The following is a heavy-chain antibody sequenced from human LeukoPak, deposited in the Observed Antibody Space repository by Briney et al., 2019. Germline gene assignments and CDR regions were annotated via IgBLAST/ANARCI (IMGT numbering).Heavy chain of an antibody. CDR1: GFTFSSYS. CDR3: AKVGGSYLDY. Sequence: GGSLRLSCAASGFTFSSYSMNWVRQAPGKGLEWVSFISSSSSYIYYADSVKGRFTISRDNAKNSLYLQMNSLRAEDTAVYYCAKVGGSYLDYCGQGTLVTVSS. V-gene: IGHV3-21*01. CDR2: ISSSSSYI. D-gene: IGHD3-16*01. J-gene: IGHJ4*02.